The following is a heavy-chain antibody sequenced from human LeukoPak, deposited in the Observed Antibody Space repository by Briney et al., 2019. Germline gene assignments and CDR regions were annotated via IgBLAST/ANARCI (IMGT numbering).Heavy chain of an antibody. D-gene: IGHD3-10*01. CDR2: FDPEDGET. J-gene: IGHJ6*02. Sequence: ASVKVSCKVSGYTLTELSMHWVRQAPGKGLEWMGGFDPEDGETIYAQKFQGRVIMTEDTSTDTAYMELSSLRSEDTAVYYCATDYEGSGSYLTPSYYYGMDVWGQGTTVTVSS. CDR3: ATDYEGSGSYLTPSYYYGMDV. V-gene: IGHV1-24*01. CDR1: GYTLTELS.